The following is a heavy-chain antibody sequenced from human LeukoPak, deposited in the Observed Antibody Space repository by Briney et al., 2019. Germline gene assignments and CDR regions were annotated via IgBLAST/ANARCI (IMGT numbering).Heavy chain of an antibody. CDR2: IIPIFGTA. V-gene: IGHV1-69*06. J-gene: IGHJ4*02. CDR1: GGTFSSYA. D-gene: IGHD4-17*01. CDR3: ARDGDYYIDY. Sequence: ASVKVSGKASGGTFSSYAISWVRQAPGQGLEWMGRIIPIFGTANYAQKFQGRVTITADKTTSTAYMELSSLRSEDTAVYYCARDGDYYIDYWGQGTLVTVSS.